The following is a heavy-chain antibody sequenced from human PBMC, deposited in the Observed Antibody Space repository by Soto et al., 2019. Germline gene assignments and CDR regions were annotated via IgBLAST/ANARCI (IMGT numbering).Heavy chain of an antibody. Sequence: GGSLRLSCAASGFTFSSYAMHWVRQAPGKGLEWVAVISYDGSNKYYADSVKGRFTISRDNSKNTLYLQMNSLRAEDTAVYYCARTLTSGYDYYYDYGMDVWGQGTTVTVSS. CDR1: GFTFSSYA. CDR3: ARTLTSGYDYYYDYGMDV. J-gene: IGHJ6*02. CDR2: ISYDGSNK. D-gene: IGHD5-12*01. V-gene: IGHV3-30-3*01.